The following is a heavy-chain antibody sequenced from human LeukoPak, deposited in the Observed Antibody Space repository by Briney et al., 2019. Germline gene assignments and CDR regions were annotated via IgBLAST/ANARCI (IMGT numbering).Heavy chain of an antibody. CDR3: ARGLYSSSWNGDDY. D-gene: IGHD6-13*01. V-gene: IGHV3-23*01. CDR2: ISGGGSST. CDR1: GFTFSIYA. Sequence: GGSLRLSCAASGFTFSIYAMSWVRQAPGKGLEWVSGISGGGSSTYYADSVKGRFTISRDNSKSTLYLQMNSLRAEDTAVYYCARGLYSSSWNGDDYWGQGTLVTVSS. J-gene: IGHJ4*02.